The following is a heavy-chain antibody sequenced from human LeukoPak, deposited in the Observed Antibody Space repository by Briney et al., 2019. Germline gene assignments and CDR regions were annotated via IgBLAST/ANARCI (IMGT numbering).Heavy chain of an antibody. D-gene: IGHD3-22*01. Sequence: ASVKVSCKASGYTFTGYYIHWVRQAPGQGLEWMGWINPNSGGTNYAQKFQGRVTMTRHTSISTAYMELSRLRSDDTAVYYCARVKNYYDSSGYLYYFDYWGQGTLVTVSS. J-gene: IGHJ4*02. CDR3: ARVKNYYDSSGYLYYFDY. CDR1: GYTFTGYY. CDR2: INPNSGGT. V-gene: IGHV1-2*02.